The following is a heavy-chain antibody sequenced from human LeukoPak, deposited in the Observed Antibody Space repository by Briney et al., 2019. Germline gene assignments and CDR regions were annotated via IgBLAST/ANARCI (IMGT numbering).Heavy chain of an antibody. CDR3: AKGYCGSTNCYGDY. Sequence: GGSLRLSCAASGFTFTNYAMTWVRQAPGKGLEWVSGISGSGGSTYYADSVKGRFTISRDNSKNTLYLQMNSPRAEDTAVYYCAKGYCGSTNCYGDYWGQGTLVTVSS. V-gene: IGHV3-23*01. CDR2: ISGSGGST. J-gene: IGHJ4*02. D-gene: IGHD2-2*01. CDR1: GFTFTNYA.